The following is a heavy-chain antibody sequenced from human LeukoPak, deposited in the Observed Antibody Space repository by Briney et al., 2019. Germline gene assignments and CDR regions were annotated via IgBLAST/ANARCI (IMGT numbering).Heavy chain of an antibody. CDR3: ARADTSAFDY. Sequence: SQTLSLTCAISGDSVSSNSASWNGIRQSPSRGLEWLGKTYYRSKWYNDFAVSVKSRITINPDTSKNQFSLQLNSATPEDTAVYYCARADTSAFDYWGQGTLVTVSS. CDR1: GDSVSSNSAS. V-gene: IGHV6-1*01. D-gene: IGHD3-16*01. CDR2: TYYRSKWYN. J-gene: IGHJ4*02.